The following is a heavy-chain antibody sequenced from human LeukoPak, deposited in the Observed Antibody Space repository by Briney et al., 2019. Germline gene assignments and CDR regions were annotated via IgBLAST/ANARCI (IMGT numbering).Heavy chain of an antibody. Sequence: PSETLSLTCTVSGGSISSYYWGWIRQPPGKGLEWIGYIYYSGSTNYNPSLKSRVTISVDTSKNQFSLKLSSVTAADTAVYYCARDHPTPTTGYMDVWGKGTTVTVSS. CDR2: IYYSGST. D-gene: IGHD1-26*01. CDR3: ARDHPTPTTGYMDV. CDR1: GGSISSYY. J-gene: IGHJ6*03. V-gene: IGHV4-59*01.